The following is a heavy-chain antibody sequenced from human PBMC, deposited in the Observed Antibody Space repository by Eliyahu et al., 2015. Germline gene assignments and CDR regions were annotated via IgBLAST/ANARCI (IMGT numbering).Heavy chain of an antibody. CDR1: GGSISSGGHY. CDR2: IYYSGTT. D-gene: IGHD4-17*01. V-gene: IGHV4-31*03. CDR3: AGVGKGYDYDDYVVEY. Sequence: QVQLQESGPGLVKPSQTLSLXCTVSGGSISSGGHYXSWIRQHPGKGLEWIGYIYYSGTTYYNPSLKSRITISVDTSKNQFSLELTSVSAADTAVYYCAGVGKGYDYDDYVVEYWGPGTLVTVSS. J-gene: IGHJ4*02.